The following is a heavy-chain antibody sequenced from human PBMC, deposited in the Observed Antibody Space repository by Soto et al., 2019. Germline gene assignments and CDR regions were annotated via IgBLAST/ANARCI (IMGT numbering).Heavy chain of an antibody. CDR3: ARQGSWPYYYYGLDV. Sequence: QVQLVQSGPEVRKPGASVKVSCEASGYTFTTSGISWVRQVPGQGLEWMGWISTYNGDTNSAQNFQGRVLMTADTSTGTAYMEWMSLKSDDTAVYYCARQGSWPYYYYGLDVWGQGTIVTVSS. V-gene: IGHV1-18*01. CDR2: ISTYNGDT. CDR1: GYTFTTSG. D-gene: IGHD1-26*01. J-gene: IGHJ6*02.